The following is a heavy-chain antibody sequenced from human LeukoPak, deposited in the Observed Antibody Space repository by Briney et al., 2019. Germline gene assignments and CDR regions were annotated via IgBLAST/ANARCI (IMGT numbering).Heavy chain of an antibody. CDR2: ISAYNGNT. Sequence: ASVKVSCKASGYTFTGYYMHWVRQAPGQGLEWMGWISAYNGNTNYAQKLQGRVTMTTDTSTSTAYMELRSLRSDDTAVYYCAREKNYYDSSDPKYYFDYWGQGTLVTVSS. CDR1: GYTFTGYY. J-gene: IGHJ4*02. CDR3: AREKNYYDSSDPKYYFDY. D-gene: IGHD3-22*01. V-gene: IGHV1-18*04.